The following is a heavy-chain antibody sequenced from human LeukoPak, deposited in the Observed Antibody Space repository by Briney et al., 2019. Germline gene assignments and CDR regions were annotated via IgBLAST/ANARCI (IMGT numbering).Heavy chain of an antibody. V-gene: IGHV3-13*01. CDR1: GFTFSDYD. CDR3: ARVAKERVGGVYYFDY. CDR2: IGTAGDT. Sequence: GGPLRLSCAASGFTFSDYDMHWVRQPTGKGLEWVAAIGTAGDTYYTGSVKGRFTISRENAKNSLYLQMNSLRAGDTAVYYCARVAKERVGGVYYFDYWGQGTLVTVSS. D-gene: IGHD1-1*01. J-gene: IGHJ4*02.